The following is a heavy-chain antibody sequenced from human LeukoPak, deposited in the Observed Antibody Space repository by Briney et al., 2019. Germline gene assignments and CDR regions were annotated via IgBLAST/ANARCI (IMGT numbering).Heavy chain of an antibody. CDR1: GGSISSGSYY. D-gene: IGHD5-18*01. CDR2: IYTSGST. V-gene: IGHV4-61*02. J-gene: IGHJ6*03. Sequence: SQTLSLTCTVSGGSISSGSYYWSWIRQPAGKGLEWIGRIYTSGSTNYNPSLKSRVTISVDTSKNQFSLKLSSVTAADTAVYYCARDRGYSYGYYYMDVWGKGTTVTISS. CDR3: ARDRGYSYGYYYMDV.